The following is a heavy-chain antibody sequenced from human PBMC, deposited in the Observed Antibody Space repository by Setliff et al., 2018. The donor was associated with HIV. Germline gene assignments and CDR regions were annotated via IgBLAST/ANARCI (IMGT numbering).Heavy chain of an antibody. D-gene: IGHD1-1*01. CDR2: INHSGST. CDR1: GGSFSGYY. Sequence: PSETLSLTCAVYGGSFSGYYWSWIRQSPGKGLDWIGEINHSGSTNYNPSLKSRVTISVDTSKNQFSLKLSSVTAADTAVYFCARETQASLDPPYAHNNFDAWGQGALVTVSS. CDR3: ARETQASLDPPYAHNNFDA. V-gene: IGHV4-34*01. J-gene: IGHJ5*02.